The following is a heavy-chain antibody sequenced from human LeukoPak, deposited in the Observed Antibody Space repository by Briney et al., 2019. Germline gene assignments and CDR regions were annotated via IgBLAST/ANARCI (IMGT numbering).Heavy chain of an antibody. CDR1: GYTFTSYG. D-gene: IGHD3-10*01. CDR2: ISAYNGNT. J-gene: IGHJ4*02. V-gene: IGHV1-18*04. CDR3: AREMDGSGSSPFGY. Sequence: ASVKVSFKASGYTFTSYGISWVRQAPGQGLEWMGWISAYNGNTNYAQKLQGRVTMTTDTSTSTAYMELRSLRSDDTAVYYCAREMDGSGSSPFGYWGQGTLVTVSS.